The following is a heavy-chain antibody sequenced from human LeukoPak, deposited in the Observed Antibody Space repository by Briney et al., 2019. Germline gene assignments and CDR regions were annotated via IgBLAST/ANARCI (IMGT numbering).Heavy chain of an antibody. CDR1: GFTFSSYS. J-gene: IGHJ6*04. D-gene: IGHD2-15*01. CDR2: ISSSSSYI. CDR3: ARACSGGSCYPAGDYYYYGMDA. Sequence: GGSLRLSCAASGFTFSSYSMNWVRQAPGKGLEWVSSISSSSSYIYYADSVKGRFTISRDNAKNSLYLQMNSLRAEDTAVYYCARACSGGSCYPAGDYYYYGMDAWGKGTTVTVSS. V-gene: IGHV3-21*01.